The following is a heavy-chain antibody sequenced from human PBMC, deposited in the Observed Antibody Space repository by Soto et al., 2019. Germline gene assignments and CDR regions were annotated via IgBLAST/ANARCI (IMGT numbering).Heavy chain of an antibody. CDR2: IVVATGST. J-gene: IGHJ6*02. Sequence: QMQLVQSGPEVKKPGTSVKVSCKASGFDFGSFGIQWLRQSQGQGFEWIGWIVVATGSTNYAPNFQGRVTITRDMYTNTAYMDLTNLRSDDTAVYFCSADRPHIAIGWPVWGQGIMVAVSS. CDR3: SADRPHIAIGWPV. D-gene: IGHD2-21*01. V-gene: IGHV1-58*02. CDR1: GFDFGSFG.